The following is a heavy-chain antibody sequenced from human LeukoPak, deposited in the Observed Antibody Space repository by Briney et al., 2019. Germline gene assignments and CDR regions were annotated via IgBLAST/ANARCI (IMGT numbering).Heavy chain of an antibody. CDR2: ITHTGSTM. D-gene: IGHD3-10*01. CDR1: GFSFSSYS. V-gene: IGHV3-48*04. CDR3: AIPPLSGTGSSRPLAEMDV. Sequence: GGSQRLSCAASGFSFSSYSLNWVRQAPGKGLEWVSYITHTGSTMSYADSVKGRFTISRDNARNSLYLQMNSLRAEDTAVYYCAIPPLSGTGSSRPLAEMDVWGQGTTVTVSS. J-gene: IGHJ6*02.